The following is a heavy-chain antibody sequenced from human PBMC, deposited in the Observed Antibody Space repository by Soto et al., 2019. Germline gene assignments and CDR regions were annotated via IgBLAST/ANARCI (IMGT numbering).Heavy chain of an antibody. D-gene: IGHD3-16*01. CDR2: IYYDGNT. Sequence: QLPLQESRPGLVKPSETLTLTCIVSGGSISSSNYYWAWVRQPPGKGLEWIGNIYYDGNTYYHPSCRSRLTVSVDTSKNQFSLKLGSLTAAETAISYCSSRHVPGNFDYWGQRPLVTVSS. CDR1: GGSISSSNYY. CDR3: SSRHVPGNFDY. J-gene: IGHJ4*02. V-gene: IGHV4-39*01.